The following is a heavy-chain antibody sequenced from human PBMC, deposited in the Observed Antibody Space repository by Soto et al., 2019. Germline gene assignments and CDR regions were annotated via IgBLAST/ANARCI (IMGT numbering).Heavy chain of an antibody. V-gene: IGHV4-4*07. J-gene: IGHJ4*01. D-gene: IGHD2-21*02. CDR3: ASSLLASGDYYFDY. Sequence: SETLSLTCTVSGASISSYYWIWLRQPAGKGLEWIGRVFISGSTNYNPSLERRVTMSVVTSKNQFSLRLSSVTPADTAAYYRASSLLASGDYYFDYWGHGALVTVSS. CDR2: VFISGST. CDR1: GASISSYY.